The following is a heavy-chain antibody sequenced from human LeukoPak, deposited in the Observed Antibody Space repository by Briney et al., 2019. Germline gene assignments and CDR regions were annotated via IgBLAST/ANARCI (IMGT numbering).Heavy chain of an antibody. CDR2: INHSGTT. J-gene: IGHJ3*01. CDR3: ARGPVVIAATGGFDV. D-gene: IGHD2-15*01. Sequence: ETLSLTCAVYGGSFSPYYWTWIRQSPGKGLEWIGEINHSGTTNYNPSLKSRVTVSVDPSKNQCSLNLRSVTAADTAVYYCARGPVVIAATGGFDVWGRGTMVTVSS. CDR1: GGSFSPYY. V-gene: IGHV4-34*01.